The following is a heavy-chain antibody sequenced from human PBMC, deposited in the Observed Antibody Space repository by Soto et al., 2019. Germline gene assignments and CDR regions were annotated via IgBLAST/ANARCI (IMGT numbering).Heavy chain of an antibody. D-gene: IGHD6-19*01. J-gene: IGHJ4*02. CDR1: GGSISSYY. V-gene: IGHV4-59*01. CDR2: IYYSEST. CDR3: ARAVEMYASGWYYFDY. Sequence: QVQLQESGPGLVKPSETLSLTCTVSGGSISSYYWSWIRQPPGKGLEWIGFIYYSESTNYNPSLQSRVTISVDTSKNQFSLRLTSVTAADTAVYYCARAVEMYASGWYYFDYWGQGTRVTVSS.